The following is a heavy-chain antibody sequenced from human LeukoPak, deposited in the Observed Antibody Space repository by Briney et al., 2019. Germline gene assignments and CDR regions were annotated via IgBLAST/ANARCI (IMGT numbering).Heavy chain of an antibody. CDR2: ISGSGGST. CDR1: GFTFNSYS. Sequence: GGSLRLSCAASGFTFNSYSLNWVRQAPGKGLEWVSAISGSGGSTYYADSVKGRFTISRDNSKNTLYLQMNSLRAEDTAVYYCARDGSGSYYFDYWGQGTLVTVSS. V-gene: IGHV3-23*01. J-gene: IGHJ4*02. CDR3: ARDGSGSYYFDY. D-gene: IGHD3-10*01.